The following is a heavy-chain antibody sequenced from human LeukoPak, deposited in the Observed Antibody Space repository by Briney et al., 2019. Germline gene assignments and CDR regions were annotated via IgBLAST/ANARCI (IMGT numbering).Heavy chain of an antibody. CDR2: IYYSGSA. Sequence: KPSETLSLTCTVSGGSISSAGYYWAWIRQPPGKGLEWIGCIYYSGSAYYNPSLKSRVAISVDTPKSQFSLSLSSVTAADTAVFYCARHRVIAVAPVYFDYWGQGNLATVSS. CDR3: ARHRVIAVAPVYFDY. CDR1: GGSISSAGYY. V-gene: IGHV4-39*01. J-gene: IGHJ4*02. D-gene: IGHD6-19*01.